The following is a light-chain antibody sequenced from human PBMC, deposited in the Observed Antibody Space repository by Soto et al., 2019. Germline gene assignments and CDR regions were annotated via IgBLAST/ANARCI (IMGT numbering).Light chain of an antibody. V-gene: IGLV2-14*01. J-gene: IGLJ2*01. CDR1: SSDVGGYPY. CDR3: SSYTSTTTLI. CDR2: EVT. Sequence: QSALTQPASVSGSPGQSITISCTGTSSDVGGYPYVSWYQQHPGKAPKLLIYEVTDRPSGVSNRFSGSKSGNTASLTISWLQAEDEADYFCSSYTSTTTLIFGGGTKLTVL.